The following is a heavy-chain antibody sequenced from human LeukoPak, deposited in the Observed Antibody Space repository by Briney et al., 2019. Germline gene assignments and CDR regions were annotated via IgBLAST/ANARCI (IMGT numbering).Heavy chain of an antibody. CDR1: GGSFSGYY. V-gene: IGHV4-34*01. D-gene: IGHD6-13*01. J-gene: IGHJ5*02. Sequence: SETLSLTCAVYGGSFSGYYWSWIRQPPGKGLEWIGEINHSGSTNYNPSLKSRVTISVDTSKNQFSLKLSSVTAADTAVYYCASTMYSSSWTLHNWFDPWGQGTMVTVSS. CDR2: INHSGST. CDR3: ASTMYSSSWTLHNWFDP.